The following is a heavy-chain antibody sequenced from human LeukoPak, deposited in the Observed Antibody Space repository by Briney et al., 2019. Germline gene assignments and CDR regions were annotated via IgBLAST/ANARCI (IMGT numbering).Heavy chain of an antibody. CDR3: ARDSRWYNGRYYDEGIDY. J-gene: IGHJ4*02. D-gene: IGHD1-26*01. CDR1: GFTFSGYW. V-gene: IGHV3-74*01. CDR2: INSDGSDM. Sequence: GGSLRLSCTGSGFTFSGYWMHWVRQVPGKGLVWVSRINSDGSDMSYADSVKGRFTISRDNAKNTGYLQMNSLRVEDTALYYCARDSRWYNGRYYDEGIDYWGQGTLVTVSS.